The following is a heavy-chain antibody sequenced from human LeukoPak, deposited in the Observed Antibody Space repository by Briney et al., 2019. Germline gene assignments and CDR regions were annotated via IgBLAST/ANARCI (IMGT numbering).Heavy chain of an antibody. V-gene: IGHV4-39*01. Sequence: SETLSLTCTVSGGSISSSSYYWGWIRQPPGKGLEWIGSIYYSGSTYYNPSLKSRVTISVDTSKNQFSLKLSSVTAADTAVYYCARGPFSSSWSDFDYWGQGTLVTVSS. D-gene: IGHD6-13*01. CDR1: GGSISSSSYY. J-gene: IGHJ4*02. CDR2: IYYSGST. CDR3: ARGPFSSSWSDFDY.